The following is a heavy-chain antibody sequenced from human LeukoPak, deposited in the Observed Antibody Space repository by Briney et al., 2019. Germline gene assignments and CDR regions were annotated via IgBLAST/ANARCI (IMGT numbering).Heavy chain of an antibody. CDR1: GYTFTSYY. J-gene: IGHJ5*02. CDR3: ARDNSVGDEAWWFNP. V-gene: IGHV1-46*01. CDR2: INPTGGST. D-gene: IGHD1-26*01. Sequence: ASVKVSCTASGYTFTSYYVHWVRQAPGQGLEWMGLINPTGGSTGYAQKFQGRVTMTRDMSTSTDYMELSSLRSEDTASYDCARDNSVGDEAWWFNPWGQGTLVTVSS.